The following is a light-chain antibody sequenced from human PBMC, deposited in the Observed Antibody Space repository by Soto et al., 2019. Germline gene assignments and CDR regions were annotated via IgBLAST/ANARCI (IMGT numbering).Light chain of an antibody. CDR2: XAS. J-gene: IGKJ1*01. V-gene: IGKV3-11*01. Sequence: EIXLTQSPATLSLSSGERATVTXRASESFSFYFAWYQQTPGKATRXXIYXASNRATGIPARFSGSGYGTEFTITISRLQSEDVAVYYCQQYNNWPTFGQGTKVDIK. CDR3: QQYNNWPT. CDR1: ESFSFY.